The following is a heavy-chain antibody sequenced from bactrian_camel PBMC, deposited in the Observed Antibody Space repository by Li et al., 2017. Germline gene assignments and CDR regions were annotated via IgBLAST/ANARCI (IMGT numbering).Heavy chain of an antibody. Sequence: VQLVESGGGSVQIGGSLKLSCTMSGFTTRDSNVEWLRQAPGKGFEWVSSIGDHDNTYYTDSVKGRFAISRDNAKNSAYLRLNSLKSEDTAMYYCAARGPYCYTKLSVADFTYWGQGTQVTVS. V-gene: IGHV3S10*01. CDR3: AARGPYCYTKLSVADFTY. CDR2: IGDHDNT. J-gene: IGHJ6*01. CDR1: GFTTRDSN. D-gene: IGHD2*01.